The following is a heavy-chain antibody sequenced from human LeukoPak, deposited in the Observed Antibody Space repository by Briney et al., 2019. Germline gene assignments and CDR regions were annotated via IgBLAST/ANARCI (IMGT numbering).Heavy chain of an antibody. D-gene: IGHD1-26*01. CDR2: INPSGGST. J-gene: IGHJ3*02. CDR3: AKSGSPILGAFDI. V-gene: IGHV1-46*01. CDR1: GSTFTSYF. Sequence: ASVKVSCKASGSTFTSYFIHGVRQPLGKGLEWMGIINPSGGSTSYAQKFQGRVTMTRDTSTSTVYMELSSLRSEDTAVYYCAKSGSPILGAFDIWGQGTMVTVSS.